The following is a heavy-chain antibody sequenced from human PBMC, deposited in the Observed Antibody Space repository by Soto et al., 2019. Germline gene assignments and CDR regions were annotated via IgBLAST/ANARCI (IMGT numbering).Heavy chain of an antibody. V-gene: IGHV3-23*01. Sequence: PGGSLRLSCAVSGFTFRSSPMSWVRRAPGKGLEWVSGINGGDDSEHYVDSVRGRFTIIRDNSKNLLLLQMNSLRVEDTAIYYCTKDSHCGTISPTHDPWGQGTEVTVSS. J-gene: IGHJ5*02. CDR2: INGGDDSE. D-gene: IGHD2-21*01. CDR3: TKDSHCGTISPTHDP. CDR1: GFTFRSSP.